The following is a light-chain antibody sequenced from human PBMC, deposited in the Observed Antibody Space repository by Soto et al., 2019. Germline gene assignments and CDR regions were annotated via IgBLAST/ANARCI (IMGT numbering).Light chain of an antibody. CDR2: EGS. CDR1: SSDVGSYTL. CDR3: CSYAGRSTLYV. J-gene: IGLJ1*01. V-gene: IGLV2-23*01. Sequence: QSALAQPASVSGSPGQSITISCTGTSSDVGSYTLVSWYQQQPGKVPKFMIYEGSKRPSGVSNRFSGSKSGNTASLTISGLQAEDEADYYCCSYAGRSTLYVLGTGTNVTGL.